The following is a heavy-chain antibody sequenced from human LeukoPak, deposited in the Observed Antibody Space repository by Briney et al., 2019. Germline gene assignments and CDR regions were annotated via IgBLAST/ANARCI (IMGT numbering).Heavy chain of an antibody. Sequence: SETLSLTCAVYGGSFSGYYWSWIRQPPGKGLEWIGEINHSGSTNYNPSLKGRVTISVDTSKNQFSLKLSSVTAADTAVYYCARGRSLPYYYYMDVWGKGTTVTVSS. D-gene: IGHD1-14*01. V-gene: IGHV4-34*01. CDR2: INHSGST. CDR3: ARGRSLPYYYYMDV. CDR1: GGSFSGYY. J-gene: IGHJ6*03.